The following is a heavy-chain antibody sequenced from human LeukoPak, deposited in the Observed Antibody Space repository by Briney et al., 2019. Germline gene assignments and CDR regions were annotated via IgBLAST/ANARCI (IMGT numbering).Heavy chain of an antibody. CDR2: ISSSSSTI. CDR3: ATRPVEMATIRRWDYYHYYMDV. Sequence: GGSLRLSCAASGFTFSSYSMNWVRQAPEKGLEWVSYISSSSSTIYYADSVKGRFTISRDSAKNSLYLQMNSLRAEDTAVYYCATRPVEMATIRRWDYYHYYMDVWGKGTTVTVSS. V-gene: IGHV3-48*01. CDR1: GFTFSSYS. D-gene: IGHD5-24*01. J-gene: IGHJ6*03.